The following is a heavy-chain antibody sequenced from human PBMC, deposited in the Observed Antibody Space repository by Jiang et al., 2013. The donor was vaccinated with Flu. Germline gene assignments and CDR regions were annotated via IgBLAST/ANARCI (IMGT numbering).Heavy chain of an antibody. V-gene: IGHV4-34*01. Sequence: LLKPSETLSLTCAVYGGSFSGYYWSWIRQPPGKGLEWIGEINHSGSTNYNPSLKSRVTISVDTSKNQFSLKLSSVTAADTAVYYCARDSPYYSVFRGSNWFDPWGQGTLVTVSS. CDR1: GGSFSGYY. D-gene: IGHD1-26*01. CDR3: ARDSPYYSVFRGSNWFDP. CDR2: INHSGST. J-gene: IGHJ5*02.